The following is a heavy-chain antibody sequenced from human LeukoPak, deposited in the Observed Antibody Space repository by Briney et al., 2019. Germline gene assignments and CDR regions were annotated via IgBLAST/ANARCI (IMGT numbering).Heavy chain of an antibody. V-gene: IGHV3-21*01. CDR2: ISSSSTYI. Sequence: GGSLGLSCAASGFTLSSFGMNWVRQAPGKGLEWVSSISSSSTYIYYADSVKGRFTISRDNAKNSLYLQMNSLRAEDTAVYYCARADYGDYGTFWYFDLWGRGTLVTVSS. J-gene: IGHJ2*01. CDR3: ARADYGDYGTFWYFDL. D-gene: IGHD4-17*01. CDR1: GFTLSSFG.